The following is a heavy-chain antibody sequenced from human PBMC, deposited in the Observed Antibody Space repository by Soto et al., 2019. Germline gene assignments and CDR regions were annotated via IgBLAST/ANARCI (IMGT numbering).Heavy chain of an antibody. CDR3: AKNGSP. Sequence: EVQLLESGGGLVQPGGSLRLSCAASGFTFSSYTMNWVRQAPGKGLEWVSTISGSGGRTYYADSVKGRFTISRDDSKNTLYLQMNSLRVEDTVVYYCAKNGSPWGQGTLVTVSS. D-gene: IGHD2-2*03. J-gene: IGHJ5*02. CDR1: GFTFSSYT. CDR2: ISGSGGRT. V-gene: IGHV3-23*01.